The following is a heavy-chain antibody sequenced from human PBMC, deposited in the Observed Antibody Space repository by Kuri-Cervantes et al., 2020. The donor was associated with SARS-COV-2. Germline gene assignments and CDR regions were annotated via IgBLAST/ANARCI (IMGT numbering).Heavy chain of an antibody. D-gene: IGHD3-22*01. CDR1: GYTFITYG. Sequence: ASVKVSCKDSGYTFITYGISWVRQAPGQGLEWLGWISVWNRNTDYAQKVQGRVTMTTDTSTSTAYMELSRLRSDDTAVYYCARSTPFRRLVVISQGGAFDIWVQGTVVAVSS. CDR3: ARSTPFRRLVVISQGGAFDI. V-gene: IGHV1-18*04. CDR2: ISVWNRNT. J-gene: IGHJ3*02.